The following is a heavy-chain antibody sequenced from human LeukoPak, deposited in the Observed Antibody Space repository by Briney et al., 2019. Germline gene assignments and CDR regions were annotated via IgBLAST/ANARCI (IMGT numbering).Heavy chain of an antibody. V-gene: IGHV1-69*05. CDR1: GGTFSNYA. CDR3: ARTRGSAWQHFDY. CDR2: IIPIFGTA. Sequence: ASVKVSCKASGGTFSNYAISWVRQAPGQGLEWMGGIIPIFGTANYAQKVQGRLTMTRDTSTSTAYMELRSLISDDTAVYYCARTRGSAWQHFDYWGQGTLVTVSS. D-gene: IGHD2-15*01. J-gene: IGHJ4*02.